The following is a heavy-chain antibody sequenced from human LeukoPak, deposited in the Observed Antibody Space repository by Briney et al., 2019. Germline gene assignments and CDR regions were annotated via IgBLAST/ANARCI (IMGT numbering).Heavy chain of an antibody. V-gene: IGHV1-2*06. CDR2: LDPNSGGT. CDR3: ARGNKYAGDY. J-gene: IGHJ4*02. CDR1: GYTFADYP. Sequence: ASVKVSCKASGYTFADYPVHWVRQAPEQGLEWMGRLDPNSGGTNYPQKFQGRVTMTRDTSITTAYVELRSLRSDDTAVYYCARGNKYAGDYWGQGTLVTVSP. D-gene: IGHD2-8*01.